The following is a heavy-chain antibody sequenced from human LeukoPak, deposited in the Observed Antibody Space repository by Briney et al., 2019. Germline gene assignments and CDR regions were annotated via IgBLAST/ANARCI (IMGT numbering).Heavy chain of an antibody. V-gene: IGHV3-48*02. CDR2: ISSSSSTI. J-gene: IGHJ5*02. Sequence: PGGSLSLSCAASGFTFSSYSMTWVRQAPGKGREWVPYISSSSSTIYYADSVKGRFTISRDNAKNSLYLQMNSLRDEDTAVYYCAREVTIFGVVTRFDPWGQGTLVTVSS. D-gene: IGHD3-3*01. CDR3: AREVTIFGVVTRFDP. CDR1: GFTFSSYS.